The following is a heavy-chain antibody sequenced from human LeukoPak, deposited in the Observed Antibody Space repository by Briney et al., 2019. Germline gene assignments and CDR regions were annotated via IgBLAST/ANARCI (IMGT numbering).Heavy chain of an antibody. J-gene: IGHJ6*02. V-gene: IGHV4-59*12. CDR2: IYYSGST. D-gene: IGHD3-10*01. CDR1: GGSISSYY. Sequence: PSETLSLTCTVSGGSISSYYWSWIRQPPGKGLEWIGYIYYSGSTNYNPSLKSRVTISVDTSKNQFSLKLSSVTAADTAVYYCARDSPPDVLLWFGGPPPPPIYGMDVWGQGTTVTVSS. CDR3: ARDSPPDVLLWFGGPPPPPIYGMDV.